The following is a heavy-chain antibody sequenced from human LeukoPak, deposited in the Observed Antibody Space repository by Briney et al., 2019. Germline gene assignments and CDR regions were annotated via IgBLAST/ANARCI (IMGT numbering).Heavy chain of an antibody. J-gene: IGHJ4*02. Sequence: PSETLSLTCTVSGGSISSYYWSWIRQPPGKGLEWLGYIFYSGSANYNPSLKSRVTISVDTSKNQFSLKLSSVTAADTAVYYCARSEYSSSWFDYWGQGTLVTVSS. CDR2: IFYSGSA. V-gene: IGHV4-59*01. D-gene: IGHD6-13*01. CDR3: ARSEYSSSWFDY. CDR1: GGSISSYY.